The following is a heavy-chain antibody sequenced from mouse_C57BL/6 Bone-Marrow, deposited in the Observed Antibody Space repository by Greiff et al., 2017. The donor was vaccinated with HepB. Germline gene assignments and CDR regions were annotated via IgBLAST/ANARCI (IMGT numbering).Heavy chain of an antibody. V-gene: IGHV2-9-1*01. CDR3: ARGSSYSVGYYFDY. CDR2: IWTGGGT. CDR1: GFSLTSYA. J-gene: IGHJ2*01. Sequence: QVQLQQSGPGLVAPSQSLSITCTVSGFSLTSYAISWVRQPPGKGLEWLGVIWTGGGTNYNSALKSRLSISKDNSKSQVFLKMNSLQTDDTARYYCARGSSYSVGYYFDYWGQGTTLTVSS. D-gene: IGHD1-1*01.